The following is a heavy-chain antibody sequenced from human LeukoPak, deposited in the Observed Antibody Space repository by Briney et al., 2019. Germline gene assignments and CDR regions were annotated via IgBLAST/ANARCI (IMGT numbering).Heavy chain of an antibody. CDR3: TTDQVFGVVTIDY. D-gene: IGHD3-3*01. CDR2: IKSKTDGGTT. J-gene: IGHJ4*02. Sequence: GGSLRLSCAASGFTFSNAWMSWVRQAPGKGLEWVGRIKSKTDGGTTDYAAPVKGRFTISRDDSKNTLYLQMNRLKTEDTAVYYCTTDQVFGVVTIDYWGQGTLVTVSS. V-gene: IGHV3-15*01. CDR1: GFTFSNAW.